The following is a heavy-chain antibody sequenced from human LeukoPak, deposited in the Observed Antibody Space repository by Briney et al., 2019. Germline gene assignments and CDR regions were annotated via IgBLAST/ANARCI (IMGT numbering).Heavy chain of an antibody. V-gene: IGHV3-48*03. Sequence: GGSLRLSCAASGFTFSSYEMNWVRQAPGKGLGWVSYISSSGSTIYYADSVKGRFTISRDNAKNSLYLQMNSQRAEDTAVYYCAGGPFSGSYFDYWGQGTLVTVSS. CDR1: GFTFSSYE. J-gene: IGHJ4*02. CDR2: ISSSGSTI. D-gene: IGHD5-12*01. CDR3: AGGPFSGSYFDY.